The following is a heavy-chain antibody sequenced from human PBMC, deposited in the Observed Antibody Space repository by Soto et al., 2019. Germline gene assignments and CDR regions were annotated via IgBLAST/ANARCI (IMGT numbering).Heavy chain of an antibody. V-gene: IGHV1-69*13. CDR2: IIPIFGTA. D-gene: IGHD2-8*01. CDR3: ARSAVYCTNGVCYNYYYGMDV. Sequence: SVKVSCKASGGTFSSYAISWVRQAPGQGLEWMGGIIPIFGTANYAQKFQGRVTITADESTSTAYMELSSLRSEDTAVYYCARSAVYCTNGVCYNYYYGMDVWGQGTTVTVS. J-gene: IGHJ6*02. CDR1: GGTFSSYA.